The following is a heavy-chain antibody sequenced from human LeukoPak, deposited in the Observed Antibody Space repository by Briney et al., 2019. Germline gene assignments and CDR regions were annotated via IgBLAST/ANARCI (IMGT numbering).Heavy chain of an antibody. CDR3: AAGQGGVYSGYDTNFDY. D-gene: IGHD5-12*01. V-gene: IGHV1-69*13. CDR2: IIPIFGTA. CDR1: GGTFSSYA. Sequence: ASVKVSCKASGGTFSSYAISWGRQAPGQGLEWMGGIIPIFGTANYAQKFQGRVTITADESTSTAYMELSSLRSEDTAVYYCAAGQGGVYSGYDTNFDYWGQGTLVTVSS. J-gene: IGHJ4*02.